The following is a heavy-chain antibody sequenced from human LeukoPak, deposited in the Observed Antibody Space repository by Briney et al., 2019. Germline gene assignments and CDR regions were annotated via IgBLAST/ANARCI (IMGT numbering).Heavy chain of an antibody. CDR3: ARADYYDSSGYDI. CDR2: ISSSSSYI. J-gene: IGHJ3*02. CDR1: GFTFSSYS. V-gene: IGHV3-21*01. D-gene: IGHD3-22*01. Sequence: KTGGSLRLSCAASGFTFSSYSMNWVRQAPGKGLEWVSSISSSSSYIYYADSVKGRFTISRDNAKNSLYLQMNSLRAEDTAVYYCARADYYDSSGYDIWGQGTMVTVSS.